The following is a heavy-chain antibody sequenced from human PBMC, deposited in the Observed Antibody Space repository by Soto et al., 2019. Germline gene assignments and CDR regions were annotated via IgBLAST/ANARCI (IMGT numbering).Heavy chain of an antibody. CDR1: GGSISSGGYS. V-gene: IGHV4-30-2*01. CDR3: GRISSHGDYAY. Sequence: SETLSLTCAVSGGSISSGGYSWSWVRQPPGKGLEWIGYIYHSGSTYYNPSLKSRVTISVDRSKNQFFLKLSSVTAADTAVDYCGRISSHGDYAYWGQGTLVTVSS. CDR2: IYHSGST. D-gene: IGHD4-17*01. J-gene: IGHJ4*02.